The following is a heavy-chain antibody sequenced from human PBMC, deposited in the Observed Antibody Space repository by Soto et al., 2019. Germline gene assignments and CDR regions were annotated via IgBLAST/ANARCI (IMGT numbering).Heavy chain of an antibody. D-gene: IGHD6-13*01. CDR2: IKEDENGK. Sequence: EVLLVESGGGLVQPGGSLRLSCAASGFTFSRRWMTWVRQAPGKGLEWVANIKEDENGKDYVDSVKGRFTISRDNAKNSLYLQMNSLRAVDTAVYYCATHDGPAAAGLVLDFWGQGTLVTVSS. J-gene: IGHJ4*02. V-gene: IGHV3-7*02. CDR3: ATHDGPAAAGLVLDF. CDR1: GFTFSRRW.